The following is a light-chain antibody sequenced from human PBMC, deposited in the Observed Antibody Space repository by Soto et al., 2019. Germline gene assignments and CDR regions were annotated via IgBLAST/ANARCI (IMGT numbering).Light chain of an antibody. V-gene: IGKV1-17*01. CDR1: QGIRNT. CDR3: LQHNRYPYT. Sequence: DIQMTQSPSSLSASVGDRVTITCRASQGIRNTLGWYQQKPGKAPKRLIYDASTLQSGVPSRFSGSGSGTEFTLTISTLQPEDFATYFCLQHNRYPYTFGQGTKLYI. J-gene: IGKJ2*01. CDR2: DAS.